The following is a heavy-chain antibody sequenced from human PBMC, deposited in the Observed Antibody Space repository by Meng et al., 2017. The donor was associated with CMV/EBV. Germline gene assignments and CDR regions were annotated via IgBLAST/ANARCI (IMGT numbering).Heavy chain of an antibody. Sequence: GGSLRLSCAASGFTFSSYSMNWIRQAPGKGLEWVSSISSSSSYIYCADSVKGRFTISRDNAKNSLYLQMNSLRAEDTAVYYCARREGGSYEGAFDIWGQGTMVTVSS. J-gene: IGHJ3*02. D-gene: IGHD1-26*01. CDR2: ISSSSSYI. V-gene: IGHV3-21*01. CDR1: GFTFSSYS. CDR3: ARREGGSYEGAFDI.